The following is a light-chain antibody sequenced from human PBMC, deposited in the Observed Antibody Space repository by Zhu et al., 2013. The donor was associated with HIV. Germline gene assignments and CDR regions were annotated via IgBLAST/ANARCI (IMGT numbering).Light chain of an antibody. CDR3: HQSSTYPLT. V-gene: IGKV1-5*01. J-gene: IGKJ4*01. CDR1: QSISNW. CDR2: DAS. Sequence: DIQMTQSPSTLSASVGDRVTITCRASQSISNWLAWYQQKPGTAPKLLIYDASSLESGVPSRFSGSGSQTHFTLTIDNFQPDDVGVYYCHQSSTYPLTFGGGTHIDIK.